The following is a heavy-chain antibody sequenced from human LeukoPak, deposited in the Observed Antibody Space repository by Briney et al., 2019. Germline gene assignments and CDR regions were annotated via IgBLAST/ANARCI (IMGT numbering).Heavy chain of an antibody. J-gene: IGHJ4*02. CDR3: ATEKLPSYFDY. CDR1: GGSISSGDYY. V-gene: IGHV4-30-4*08. D-gene: IGHD5-24*01. Sequence: PSETLSLTCTVSGGSISSGDYYWSWIRQPPGKGLEWIGYIYYSGSTYYNPSLKSRVTISVDTSKNQFSLKLSSVTAADTAVYYCATEKLPSYFDYWGQGTLVTVSS. CDR2: IYYSGST.